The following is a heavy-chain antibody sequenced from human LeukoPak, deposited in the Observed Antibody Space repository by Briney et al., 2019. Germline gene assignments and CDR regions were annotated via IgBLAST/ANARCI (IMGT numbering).Heavy chain of an antibody. D-gene: IGHD3-3*01. CDR1: GFTFSSYA. CDR3: AKTYYDFWSGYSTNPGDSYYFDY. V-gene: IGHV3-23*01. CDR2: ISGSGGST. J-gene: IGHJ4*02. Sequence: GGSLRLSCAASGFTFSSYAMSWVRQAPGKGLEWVSAISGSGGSTYYADSVKGRFTISRDNCKNTLYLQMNRLRDEDTAVYYCAKTYYDFWSGYSTNPGDSYYFDYWGQGTLVTVSS.